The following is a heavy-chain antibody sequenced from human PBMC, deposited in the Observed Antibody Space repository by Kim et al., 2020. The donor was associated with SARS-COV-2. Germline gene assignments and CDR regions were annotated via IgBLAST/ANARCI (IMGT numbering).Heavy chain of an antibody. D-gene: IGHD3-22*01. Sequence: TGRFHISRDNTKNTLYLHMNSLRAEDTAVYYCAKDGLALIVVVINGYFDYWGQGTLVTVSS. V-gene: IGHV3-23*01. J-gene: IGHJ4*02. CDR3: AKDGLALIVVVINGYFDY.